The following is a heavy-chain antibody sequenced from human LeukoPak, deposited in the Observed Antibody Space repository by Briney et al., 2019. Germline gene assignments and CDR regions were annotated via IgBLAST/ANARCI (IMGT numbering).Heavy chain of an antibody. CDR2: IYHSGST. D-gene: IGHD3-22*01. V-gene: IGHV4-30-2*02. Sequence: SETLSLTCAVSGGSISSGGYSWSWIRQPPGKGLEWIGYIYHSGSTYYNPSLKSRVTISVDTSKNQFSLKLSYVTAADTAVYYCARGRKNYYDSSGYSPVDYWGQGTLATVSS. J-gene: IGHJ4*02. CDR1: GGSISSGGYS. CDR3: ARGRKNYYDSSGYSPVDY.